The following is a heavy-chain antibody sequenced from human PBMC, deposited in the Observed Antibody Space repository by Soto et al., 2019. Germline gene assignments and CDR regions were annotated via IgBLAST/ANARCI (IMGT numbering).Heavy chain of an antibody. CDR1: GFTFGDYA. CDR2: IRSKAYGGTT. D-gene: IGHD3-22*01. J-gene: IGHJ1*01. CDR3: TSSGYYHNLAEYFQH. Sequence: GGSLRLSCTASGFTFGDYAMSWFRQAPGKGLEWVGFIRSKAYGGTTEYAASVKGRFTISRDDSKSIAYLQMNSLKTEDTAVYYCTSSGYYHNLAEYFQHWGQGTLVTVSS. V-gene: IGHV3-49*03.